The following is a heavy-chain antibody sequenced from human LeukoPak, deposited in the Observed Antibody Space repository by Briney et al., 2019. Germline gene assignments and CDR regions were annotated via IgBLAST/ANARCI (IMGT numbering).Heavy chain of an antibody. D-gene: IGHD6-19*01. CDR2: IYYSGST. Sequence: PSETLSLTCTVSGGSISNSSYYWGWVRQPPGKGLEWIGSIYYSGSTYYNPSLKSRVTISVDTSKNQFSLKLSSVTAADTAVYYCASGAPRAVAGFDYWGQGTLVTVSS. CDR3: ASGAPRAVAGFDY. J-gene: IGHJ4*02. V-gene: IGHV4-39*07. CDR1: GGSISNSSYY.